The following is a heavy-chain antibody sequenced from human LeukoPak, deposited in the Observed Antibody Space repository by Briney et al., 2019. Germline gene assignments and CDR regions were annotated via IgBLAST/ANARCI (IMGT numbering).Heavy chain of an antibody. V-gene: IGHV1-46*01. CDR1: GYTFTTYA. J-gene: IGHJ4*02. CDR3: TRSLIPYDSSGYYPFDY. D-gene: IGHD3-22*01. Sequence: ASVKVSCKASGYTFTTYAISWVRQAPGQGLEWVGMINPNGGSTTYAQKFQGRITMTRDMSTSTVYMELSSLTSDDTAVYYCTRSLIPYDSSGYYPFDYWGQGTLVTVSS. CDR2: INPNGGST.